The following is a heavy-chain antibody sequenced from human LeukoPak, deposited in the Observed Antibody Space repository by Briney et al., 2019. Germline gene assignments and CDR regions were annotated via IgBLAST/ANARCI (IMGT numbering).Heavy chain of an antibody. D-gene: IGHD2/OR15-2a*01. J-gene: IGHJ4*02. CDR2: ISSSSSYI. Sequence: GGSLTLSCAPSGFTFSSYSMNCVREAPGKGLEWVSSISSSSSYIYYADSVKGRFTISRDNAKNSLYLQMNSLRAEDTAVYYCARGFLVLHDIDYWGQGTLVTVSS. CDR1: GFTFSSYS. V-gene: IGHV3-21*01. CDR3: ARGFLVLHDIDY.